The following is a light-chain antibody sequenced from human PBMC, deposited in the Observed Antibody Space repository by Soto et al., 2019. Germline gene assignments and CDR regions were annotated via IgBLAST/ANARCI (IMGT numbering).Light chain of an antibody. V-gene: IGKV3-11*01. Sequence: EIVLTQSPATLALSPGQRATLSCRASQNIDTYLAWYQQMPGQAPRLLIYDTSNRATGIPARFSGSGSGTDFTLTLSSLEPEDFAVYYCQHRDNWPLTFGGGTKLEI. J-gene: IGKJ4*01. CDR3: QHRDNWPLT. CDR2: DTS. CDR1: QNIDTY.